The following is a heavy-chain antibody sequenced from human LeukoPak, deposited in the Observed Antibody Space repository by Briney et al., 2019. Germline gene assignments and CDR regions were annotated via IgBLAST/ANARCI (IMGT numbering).Heavy chain of an antibody. CDR1: GYRFTSYW. D-gene: IGHD6-19*01. J-gene: IGHJ4*02. V-gene: IGHV5-51*01. CDR2: IYPGDSDT. Sequence: GESLKISCKGSGYRFTSYWIGWVRQMPGKGLEWMGIIYPGDSDTRYSPSFQGQVTISADKSISTAYLQWSSLKASDTAMYYCARPIYSSGWYLDYWGQGTLVTVSS. CDR3: ARPIYSSGWYLDY.